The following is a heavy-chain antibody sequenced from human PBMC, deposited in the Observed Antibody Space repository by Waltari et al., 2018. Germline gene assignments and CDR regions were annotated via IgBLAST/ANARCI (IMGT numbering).Heavy chain of an antibody. D-gene: IGHD3-3*01. CDR3: ARGPYYDFWSGYPSRRQGMDV. J-gene: IGHJ6*02. CDR2: INHSGST. CDR1: GGSFSGYY. V-gene: IGHV4-34*01. Sequence: QVQLQQWGAGLLKPSETLSLTCAVYGGSFSGYYWSWIRQPPGKGREWIGEINHSGSTNYNPSLKSRVTISVDTSKNQFSLKLSSVTAADTAVYYCARGPYYDFWSGYPSRRQGMDVWGQGTTVTVSS.